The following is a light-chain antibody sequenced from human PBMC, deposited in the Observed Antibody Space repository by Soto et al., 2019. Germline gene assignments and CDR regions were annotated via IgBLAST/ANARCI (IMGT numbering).Light chain of an antibody. CDR3: QQSNNWPPWT. CDR2: GAS. J-gene: IGKJ1*01. CDR1: QSVSSN. V-gene: IGKV3-15*01. Sequence: EIVMTQSPATLSVSPGERATLSCRASQSVSSNLAWYQQKPGQAPRLLIYGASTRATGVPARFSGSGSGTEFTLTISSLQSEDFAVYYCQQSNNWPPWTFGQGTKLEIK.